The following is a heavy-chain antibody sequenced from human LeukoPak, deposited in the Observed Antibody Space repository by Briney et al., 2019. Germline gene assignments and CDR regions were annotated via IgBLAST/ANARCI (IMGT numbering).Heavy chain of an antibody. Sequence: GGSLRLSCAASGFTVSSNYMSWVRQAPGKGLECVSVIYSGGSTFYADSVKGRFTISRDNAKSSLYLQMNSLRAEDTAVYYCARVGSPIAAAGTVYWGQGTLVTVSS. CDR2: IYSGGST. D-gene: IGHD6-13*01. CDR1: GFTVSSNY. CDR3: ARVGSPIAAAGTVY. J-gene: IGHJ4*02. V-gene: IGHV3-53*01.